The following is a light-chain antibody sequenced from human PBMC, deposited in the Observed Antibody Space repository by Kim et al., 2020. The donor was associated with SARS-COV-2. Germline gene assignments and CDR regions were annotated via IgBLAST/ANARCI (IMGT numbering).Light chain of an antibody. Sequence: PGPSITISCTGTSSDVGGYNHVSSYQQPPGKAPKLMIYDVSNRPSGVSNRFSGSKSGNPASLTISGLQAEDEADYYCSSYTSSSTLFGGRTQLTVL. CDR1: SSDVGGYNH. CDR3: SSYTSSSTL. J-gene: IGLJ2*01. CDR2: DVS. V-gene: IGLV2-14*03.